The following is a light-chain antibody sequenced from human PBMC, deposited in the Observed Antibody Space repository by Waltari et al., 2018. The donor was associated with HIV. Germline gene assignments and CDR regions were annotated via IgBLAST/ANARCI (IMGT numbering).Light chain of an antibody. J-gene: IGKJ1*01. CDR3: HQYGGSPPT. Sequence: EIVLTQSPATLSLSPGERGTLSCRASQSVSRSFLAWLQQKPGQAPRLLVYGASSRATDIPDRFSGSGSGTDFTLTISRLEPEDFAVYYCHQYGGSPPTFGQGTKVEIK. CDR1: QSVSRSF. CDR2: GAS. V-gene: IGKV3-20*01.